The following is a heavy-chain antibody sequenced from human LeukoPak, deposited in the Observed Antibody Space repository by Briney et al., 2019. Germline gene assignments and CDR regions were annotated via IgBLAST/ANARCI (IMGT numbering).Heavy chain of an antibody. D-gene: IGHD3-10*01. J-gene: IGHJ4*02. CDR3: AKWVSGSYGH. V-gene: IGHV3-48*03. CDR2: ISSSGNAI. Sequence: GGSLRLSCAASGFPFSSYEMNWVRQAPGRGLEWVSYISSSGNAIYYADSVKGRFTISRDNAKNSLYLQMNSLRAEDTAVYYCAKWVSGSYGHWGQGTLVTVSS. CDR1: GFPFSSYE.